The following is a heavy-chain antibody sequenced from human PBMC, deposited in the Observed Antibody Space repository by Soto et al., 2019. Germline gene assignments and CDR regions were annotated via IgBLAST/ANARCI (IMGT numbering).Heavy chain of an antibody. CDR2: IYYSGST. J-gene: IGHJ4*02. D-gene: IGHD5-18*01. CDR3: AKSPVDTAMAV. CDR1: CGSIISSSYY. V-gene: IGHV4-39*01. Sequence: PSETLSLTCTFSCGSIISSSYYWGWIRQPPGKGLEWIGSIYYSGSTYYNPSLKSRVTISVDTSKNQFSLKLSSVTAADTAVYYCAKSPVDTAMAVWGQGTLVTVSS.